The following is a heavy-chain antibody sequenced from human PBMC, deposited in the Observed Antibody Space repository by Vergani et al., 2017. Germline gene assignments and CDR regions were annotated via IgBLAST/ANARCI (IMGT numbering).Heavy chain of an antibody. CDR1: GGTFSSYA. CDR2: IIPILGIA. CDR3: ARDEYCSGGSCYLTGAFDY. V-gene: IGHV1-69*09. J-gene: IGHJ4*02. D-gene: IGHD2-15*01. Sequence: QVQLVQSGAEVKKPGASVKVSCKASGGTFSSYAISWVRQAPGQGLEWMGRIIPILGIANYAQKFQGRVTITADKSTSTAYMELSSLRSEDTAVYYCARDEYCSGGSCYLTGAFDYWGQGTLVTVSS.